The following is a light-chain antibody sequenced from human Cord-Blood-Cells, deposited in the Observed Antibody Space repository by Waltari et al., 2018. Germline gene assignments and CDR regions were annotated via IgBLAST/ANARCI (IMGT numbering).Light chain of an antibody. CDR1: QSLLHSNGYNY. CDR2: LGS. V-gene: IGKV2-28*01. CDR3: MQALQTPRT. J-gene: IGKJ1*01. Sequence: DIVMTQSPLSLPVTPGEPASISCRSSQSLLHSNGYNYLDWYLQKPGQSPQLLIYLGSNRSSGVPDTGTGRGAGADFPLKINRVEAEDVGVYDCMQALQTPRTFGQGAKVELK.